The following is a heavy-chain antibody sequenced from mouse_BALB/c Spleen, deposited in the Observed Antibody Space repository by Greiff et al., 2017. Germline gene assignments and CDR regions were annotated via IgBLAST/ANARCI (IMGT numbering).Heavy chain of an antibody. Sequence: QVHVKQSGPELVKPGASVRISCKASGYTFTSYYIHWVKQRPGQGLEWIGWIYPGNVNTKYNEKFKGKATLTADKSSSTAYMQLSSLTSEDSAVYFCARGYYGSSLYAMDYWGQGTSVTVSS. CDR1: GYTFTSYY. D-gene: IGHD1-1*01. J-gene: IGHJ4*01. CDR2: IYPGNVNT. CDR3: ARGYYGSSLYAMDY. V-gene: IGHV1S56*01.